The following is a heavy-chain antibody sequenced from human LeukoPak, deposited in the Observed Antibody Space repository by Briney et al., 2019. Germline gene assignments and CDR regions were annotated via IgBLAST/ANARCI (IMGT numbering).Heavy chain of an antibody. CDR3: ARSSGSANAD. J-gene: IGHJ4*02. D-gene: IGHD1-26*01. V-gene: IGHV4-31*03. Sequence: SETLSLTRTVSGGSISSGGYYWSWIRQHPEKGLEWIGYIYYSGSTYYNPSLKSRVTISVDTSKNQFSLKLSSVTAADTAVYYCARSSGSANADWGQGTLVTVSS. CDR1: GGSISSGGYY. CDR2: IYYSGST.